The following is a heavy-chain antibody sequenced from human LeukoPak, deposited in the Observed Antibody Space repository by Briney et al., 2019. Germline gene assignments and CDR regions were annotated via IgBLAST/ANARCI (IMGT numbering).Heavy chain of an antibody. CDR2: ISWNSGSI. V-gene: IGHV3-9*01. D-gene: IGHD1-26*01. CDR1: GFTFDDYA. Sequence: GRSLGLSCAASGFTFDDYAMHWVRQAPGKGLEWVSGISWNSGSIGYADSVKGRFTISRDNAKNSLYLQMNSLRPEDTAVYYCAKVVGIDASDIWGQGTMVTVSS. CDR3: AKVVGIDASDI. J-gene: IGHJ3*02.